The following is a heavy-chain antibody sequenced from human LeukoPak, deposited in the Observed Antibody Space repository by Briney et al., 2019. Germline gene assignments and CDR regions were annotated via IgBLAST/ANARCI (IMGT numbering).Heavy chain of an antibody. J-gene: IGHJ6*03. D-gene: IGHD3-16*01. V-gene: IGHV1-69*13. CDR2: IIPIFGTA. Sequence: ASVKVSCKASGGTFSSYAISWVRQAPGQGLEWMGGIIPIFGTANYAQKFQGRVTITADESTSTAYMELSSLRSEDTAVYYCARGVLRLGDVNYYYYYMDVWGKGTTVTISS. CDR3: ARGVLRLGDVNYYYYYMDV. CDR1: GGTFSSYA.